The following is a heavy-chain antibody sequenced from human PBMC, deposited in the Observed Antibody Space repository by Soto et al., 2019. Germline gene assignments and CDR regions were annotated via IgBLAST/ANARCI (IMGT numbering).Heavy chain of an antibody. V-gene: IGHV3-21*06. J-gene: IGHJ4*02. Sequence: GGSLRLSCAASGFTFSSYAMSWVRQAPGKGLEWVSSISSTTNYIYYGDSMKGRFTISRDNAKNSLYLEMNSLRAEDTAVYYCARESEDLTSNFDYWGQGTLVTVSS. CDR1: GFTFSSYA. CDR2: ISSTTNYI. CDR3: ARESEDLTSNFDY.